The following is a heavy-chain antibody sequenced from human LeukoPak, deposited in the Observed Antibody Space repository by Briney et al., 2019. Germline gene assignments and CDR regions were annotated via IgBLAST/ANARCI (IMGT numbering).Heavy chain of an antibody. Sequence: ASVKVSCKASVSTVTASYTTSVTRSPGQGLEWMGWINPNSGGTNYAQKFQGRVTRTRDTSISTAYMELSRLRSDDTAVYYCAIRAPKYTIQSYGTVDYWGQGTLVTVSS. CDR2: INPNSGGT. J-gene: IGHJ4*02. CDR3: AIRAPKYTIQSYGTVDY. CDR1: VSTVTASY. V-gene: IGHV1-2*02. D-gene: IGHD5-18*01.